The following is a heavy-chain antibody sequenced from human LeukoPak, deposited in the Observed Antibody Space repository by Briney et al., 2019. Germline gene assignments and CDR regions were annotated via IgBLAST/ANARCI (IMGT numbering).Heavy chain of an antibody. D-gene: IGHD1-26*01. V-gene: IGHV4-34*01. CDR1: GGSFSGYY. CDR2: INHSGST. CDR3: ARGPTGATRFDY. Sequence: PSETLSLTGAVYGGSFSGYYWSWIRQPPGTGLEWIGEINHSGSTNYKPSLKSRVTISVDTSKNQFSLKLSSVTAADTGVYYCARGPTGATRFDYWGQGTLVTVSS. J-gene: IGHJ4*02.